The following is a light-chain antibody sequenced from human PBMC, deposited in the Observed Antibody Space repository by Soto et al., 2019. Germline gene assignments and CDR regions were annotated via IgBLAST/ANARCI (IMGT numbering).Light chain of an antibody. Sequence: QSALTQPRSVSGSPGQSVTISCTGTSSDVGVYNYVSWYQQHPGKAPQLVIYDVIKRPSGVPYRFSGSKSGNTASLTISGRQDEDEADYYCCSYAGSSLWVFGGGTKVTVL. CDR1: SSDVGVYNY. V-gene: IGLV2-11*01. CDR3: CSYAGSSLWV. J-gene: IGLJ3*02. CDR2: DVI.